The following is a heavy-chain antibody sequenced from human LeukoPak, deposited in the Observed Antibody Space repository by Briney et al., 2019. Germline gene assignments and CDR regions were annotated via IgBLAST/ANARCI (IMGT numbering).Heavy chain of an antibody. CDR1: GGTFNSYS. J-gene: IGHJ6*03. D-gene: IGHD3-10*01. CDR2: IIPIFNTP. V-gene: IGHV1-69*13. Sequence: SVKVSCKASGGTFNSYSFSWVRQAPGQGLEWMGGIIPIFNTPNYARKFQGRVTITADEFTNTTYMELSSLRSEDTAVYYCGLSMVRGVMYYYFMDVWGKGTTVTVSS. CDR3: GLSMVRGVMYYYFMDV.